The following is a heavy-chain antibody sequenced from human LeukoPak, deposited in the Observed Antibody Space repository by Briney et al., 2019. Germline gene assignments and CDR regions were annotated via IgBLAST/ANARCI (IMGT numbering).Heavy chain of an antibody. CDR2: ISYDGSNK. CDR3: TKNYDYWSGDYYMDV. J-gene: IGHJ6*03. V-gene: IGHV3-30*18. CDR1: GFTFSSFG. D-gene: IGHD3-3*01. Sequence: GGSLRLSCAAYGFTFSSFGMHWVRQAPGKGLEWVSVISYDGSNKYYVDSVKGRFTISRDNSKNTLYLQMNSLRAEDTAVYYCTKNYDYWSGDYYMDVWGTGTTVTISS.